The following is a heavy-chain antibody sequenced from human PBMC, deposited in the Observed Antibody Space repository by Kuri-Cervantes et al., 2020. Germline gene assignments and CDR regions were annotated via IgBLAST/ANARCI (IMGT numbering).Heavy chain of an antibody. CDR3: AGVRSDYYYYMDV. CDR1: GFTFSSYA. CDR2: ISYDGSNK. V-gene: IGHV3-30*07. Sequence: GGSLRLSCAASGFTFSSYAMHWVRQAPGKGLEWVAVISYDGSNKYYADSVKGRFTISRDNAKNSLYLQMNSLRAEETAVYYCAGVRSDYYYYMDVWGKGTTVTVSS. D-gene: IGHD1-1*01. J-gene: IGHJ6*03.